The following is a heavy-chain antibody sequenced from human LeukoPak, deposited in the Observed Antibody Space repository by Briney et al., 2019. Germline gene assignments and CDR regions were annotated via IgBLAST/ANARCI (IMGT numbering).Heavy chain of an antibody. D-gene: IGHD4-17*01. CDR2: ITHSGST. CDR3: APIFGDYSDFDY. J-gene: IGHJ4*01. Sequence: SETLSLTCAVYGGSFSNYYWSWIRQPPGKGLEWIGEITHSGSTNYNPSLKSRVSISVDTSKNQSSLRLTSVTAADTAVYYCAPIFGDYSDFDYWGQGTLVTVSS. V-gene: IGHV4-34*01. CDR1: GGSFSNYY.